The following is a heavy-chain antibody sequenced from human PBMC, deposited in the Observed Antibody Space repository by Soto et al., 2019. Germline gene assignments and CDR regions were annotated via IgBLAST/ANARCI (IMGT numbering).Heavy chain of an antibody. V-gene: IGHV1-69*13. CDR2: IIPIFGTA. CDR1: GVTFSSYA. Sequence: SVKVSCKASGVTFSSYAISWVRQAPGQGLEWMGGIIPIFGTANYAQKFQGRVTITADESTSTAYMELSSLRSEDTAVYYCARDLGVGQLVLPVSVWGQGTTVTVSS. D-gene: IGHD6-6*01. CDR3: ARDLGVGQLVLPVSV. J-gene: IGHJ6*02.